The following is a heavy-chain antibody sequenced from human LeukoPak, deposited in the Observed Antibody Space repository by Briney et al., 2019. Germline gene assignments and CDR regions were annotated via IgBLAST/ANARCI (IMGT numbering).Heavy chain of an antibody. CDR3: ARGVDYYYYYMDV. CDR1: GFTFSSYN. CDR2: ITSGSSYI. V-gene: IGHV3-21*01. Sequence: GGSLRLSCAASGFTFSSYNMNWVRQAPGKGLEWVSSITSGSSYIYYADSVKGRFTISRDNAKNSLYLQMNSLRAEDTAVYYCARGVDYYYYYMDVWGKGTTVTVSS. J-gene: IGHJ6*03.